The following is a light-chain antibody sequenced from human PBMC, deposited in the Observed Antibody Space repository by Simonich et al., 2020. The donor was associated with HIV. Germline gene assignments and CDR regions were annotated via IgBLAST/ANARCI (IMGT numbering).Light chain of an antibody. V-gene: IGKV2-28*01. J-gene: IGKJ3*01. Sequence: IVMTQSPLSLPVTPGEPASISCRSIQSLMPSIGHNSLEWYLQKPGQSPQLLIYLGSNRASGVPDRFSGSGSGTDFTLKISRVEADDVGVYYCMQALQTPCTFGPGTKVDIK. CDR3: MQALQTPCT. CDR1: QSLMPSIGHNS. CDR2: LGS.